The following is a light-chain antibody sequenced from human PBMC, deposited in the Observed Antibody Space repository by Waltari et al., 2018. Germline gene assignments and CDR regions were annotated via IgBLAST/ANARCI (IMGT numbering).Light chain of an antibody. CDR2: AAS. Sequence: QSVLTQPPSASGTPGQRVTTSCYGSSSNLGSNPVYWYQHLPGTAPKVLIYAASSRATGVPARFGGSGSETDFTLTISGLQSEDFAVYYCQHYEGWPPWTFGQGTKV. CDR1: SSNLGSNP. J-gene: IGLJ6*01. CDR3: QHYEGWPPWT. V-gene: IGLV1-44*01.